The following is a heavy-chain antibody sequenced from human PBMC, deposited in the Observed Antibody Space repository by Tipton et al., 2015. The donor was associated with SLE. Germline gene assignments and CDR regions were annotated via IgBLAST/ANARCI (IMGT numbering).Heavy chain of an antibody. CDR1: VYSISSSHW. V-gene: IGHV4-28*02. D-gene: IGHD3-10*01. CDR3: ARVGDYYNSGSRVFDH. J-gene: IGHJ4*02. CDR2: IYYGGTI. Sequence: TLSLTCNVSVYSISSSHWWGWIRQPPGKGLEWIGHIYYGGTIYYNPSLKSRVTMSIDTSNNQFSLRLTSVTAADTAVYFCARVGDYYNSGSRVFDHWGQGILETV.